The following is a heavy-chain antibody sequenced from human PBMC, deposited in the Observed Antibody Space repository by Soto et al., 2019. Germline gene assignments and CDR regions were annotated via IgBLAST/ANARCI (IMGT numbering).Heavy chain of an antibody. CDR3: ARAVSRDGSSWYRGAYDS. D-gene: IGHD6-13*01. CDR1: GYTFTGYY. J-gene: IGHJ4*02. Sequence: QVRLLQSGAEVKKSGASVKVSCKASGYTFTGYYVHWLRQAPGQGLEWMGWINPDTGGTDYAQKFEDRVTMTRDTSITTAYMELTSLKLNDAAVYYCARAVSRDGSSWYRGAYDSWGQGTLVTVSS. CDR2: INPDTGGT. V-gene: IGHV1-2*02.